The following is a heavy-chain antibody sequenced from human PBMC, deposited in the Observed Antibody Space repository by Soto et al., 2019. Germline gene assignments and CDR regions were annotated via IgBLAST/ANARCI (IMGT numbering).Heavy chain of an antibody. CDR1: GGSISSYY. V-gene: IGHV4-59*12. J-gene: IGHJ5*02. CDR2: IYYSGST. CDR3: ARVKYDFWSGYENWFDP. D-gene: IGHD3-3*01. Sequence: SETLSLTCTVSGGSISSYYWSWIRQPPGKGLEWIGYIYYSGSTNYNPSLKSRVTISVDTSKNQFSLKLSSVTAADTAVYYCARVKYDFWSGYENWFDPWGQGTLVTVSS.